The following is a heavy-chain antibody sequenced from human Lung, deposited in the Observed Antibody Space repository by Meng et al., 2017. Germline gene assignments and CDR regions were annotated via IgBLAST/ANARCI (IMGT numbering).Heavy chain of an antibody. D-gene: IGHD2-21*01. Sequence: VELLQCGLGVKEPGAPVKVSCTPSGYPFTAYYIPWVRQAPAQGLEWMGHIIPNSGDTLYAPKFQGRVSMTADTSIGTAYVELSGLRSDGTAIYYCVRDENISLGKLFGDYWGQGTLVTVFS. CDR3: VRDENISLGKLFGDY. CDR2: IIPNSGDT. CDR1: GYPFTAYY. V-gene: IGHV1-2*06. J-gene: IGHJ4*02.